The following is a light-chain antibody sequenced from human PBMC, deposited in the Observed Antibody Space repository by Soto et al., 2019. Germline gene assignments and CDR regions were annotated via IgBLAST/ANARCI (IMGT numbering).Light chain of an antibody. Sequence: QSVLTQPPSASGSPGQSVTISCTGTSSDVGGYLYVSLYQQHPGKAPNLMIFEVTKRPSGVPDRFSGSKSGNTASLTVSGLQAEDEANYYCSSYAGSNTVLFGGGTKLTVL. CDR1: SSDVGGYLY. J-gene: IGLJ2*01. V-gene: IGLV2-8*01. CDR2: EVT. CDR3: SSYAGSNTVL.